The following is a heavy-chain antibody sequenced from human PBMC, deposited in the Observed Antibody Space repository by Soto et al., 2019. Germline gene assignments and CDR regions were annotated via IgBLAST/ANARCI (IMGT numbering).Heavy chain of an antibody. V-gene: IGHV1-8*01. J-gene: IGHJ5*02. D-gene: IGHD3-3*01. CDR1: GYTFTSYD. CDR2: MNPNSGNT. CDR3: ARGPPYDFWSGLSWFDP. Sequence: QVQLVQSGAEVKKPGASVKVSCKASGYTFTSYDINWVRQATGQGLEWMGWMNPNSGNTGYAQKFQGRVTMTRNTSIITAYMELSSLRSEDTAVYYCARGPPYDFWSGLSWFDPWGQGTLVTVSS.